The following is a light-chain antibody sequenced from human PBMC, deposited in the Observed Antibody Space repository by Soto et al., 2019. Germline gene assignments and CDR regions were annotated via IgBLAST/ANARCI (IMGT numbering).Light chain of an antibody. Sequence: QSVLTQPPSASGTPGQRVTISCSGSSYNIGSNYVFWYQHLPGTAPKLLIYRNNQRPSGVPDRFSGSKSGTSASLAISGLRSEDETDYYCAAWDDILSGVVFGGGTKLTVL. CDR3: AAWDDILSGVV. J-gene: IGLJ2*01. CDR2: RNN. CDR1: SYNIGSNY. V-gene: IGLV1-47*01.